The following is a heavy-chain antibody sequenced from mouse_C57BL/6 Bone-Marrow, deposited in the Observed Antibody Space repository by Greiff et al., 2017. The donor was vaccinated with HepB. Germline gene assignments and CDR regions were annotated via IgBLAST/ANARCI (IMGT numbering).Heavy chain of an antibody. J-gene: IGHJ2*01. CDR3: TTFITTVVATSFDY. V-gene: IGHV14-4*01. CDR1: GFNIKDDY. Sequence: EVQVVESGAEPVRPGASVKLSCTASGFNIKDDYMHWVKQRPEQGLEWIGWIDPENGDTEYASKFQGKATITADTSSNTAYLQLSSLTSEDTAVYYCTTFITTVVATSFDYWGQGTTLTVSS. D-gene: IGHD1-1*01. CDR2: IDPENGDT.